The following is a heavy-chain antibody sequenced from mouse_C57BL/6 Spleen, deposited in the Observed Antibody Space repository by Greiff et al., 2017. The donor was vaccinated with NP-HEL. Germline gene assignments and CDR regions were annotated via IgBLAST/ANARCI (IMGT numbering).Heavy chain of an antibody. CDR2: IYPGDGDT. D-gene: IGHD1-1*01. V-gene: IGHV1-82*01. Sequence: VKLQESGPELVKPGASVKISCKASGYAFSSSWMNWVKQRPGKGLEWIGRIYPGDGDTNYNGKFKGKATLTADKSSSTAYMQLSSLTSEDSAVYFCARRSSYDYAMDYWGQGTSVTVSS. CDR3: ARRSSYDYAMDY. J-gene: IGHJ4*01. CDR1: GYAFSSSW.